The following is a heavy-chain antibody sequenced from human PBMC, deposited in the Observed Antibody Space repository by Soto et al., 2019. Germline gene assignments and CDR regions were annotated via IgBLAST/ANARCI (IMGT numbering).Heavy chain of an antibody. Sequence: PEGSLRLSCAASGFTLSRYAMSWLRQTPGKGREWVSAISARGGSTYYADSVKGRFTISRDNSKKMVYLQMNSLRAEDTAAYYCVAPPTGNVYFNHLCQGALLTISS. V-gene: IGHV3-23*01. CDR3: VAPPTGNVYFNH. D-gene: IGHD4-4*01. CDR2: ISARGGST. CDR1: GFTLSRYA. J-gene: IGHJ1*01.